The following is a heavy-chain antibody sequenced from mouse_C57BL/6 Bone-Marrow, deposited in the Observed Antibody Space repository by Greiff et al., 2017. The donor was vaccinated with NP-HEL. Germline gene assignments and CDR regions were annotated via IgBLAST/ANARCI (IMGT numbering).Heavy chain of an antibody. CDR2: IYPGDGYT. Sequence: QVQLQQSGPELVKPGASVKFSCKASGYAFSSSWMHWVKQRPGQGLEWIGRIYPGDGYTNYNGKFKGKATLTADKSSSTAYMQLSSLTSEDSAVYFYAKNELGRGDWGQGTTLTVSS. CDR1: GYAFSSSW. D-gene: IGHD4-1*01. V-gene: IGHV1-82*01. CDR3: AKNELGRGD. J-gene: IGHJ2*01.